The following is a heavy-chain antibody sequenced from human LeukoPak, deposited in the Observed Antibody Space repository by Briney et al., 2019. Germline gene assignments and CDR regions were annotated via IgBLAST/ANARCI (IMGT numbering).Heavy chain of an antibody. CDR2: IYPGDSDI. CDR1: GYRFTNYC. D-gene: IGHD3-22*01. CDR3: ARQAVYYSDSSAFYH. J-gene: IGHJ4*02. Sequence: GESLKISCKASGYRFTNYCIAWVRQMPGKGLELMGSIYPGDSDIRYSPSFQGQVTISADKSFTTAYLQWRSLKASDTAIYYCARQAVYYSDSSAFYHWGQGTRVTVSS. V-gene: IGHV5-51*01.